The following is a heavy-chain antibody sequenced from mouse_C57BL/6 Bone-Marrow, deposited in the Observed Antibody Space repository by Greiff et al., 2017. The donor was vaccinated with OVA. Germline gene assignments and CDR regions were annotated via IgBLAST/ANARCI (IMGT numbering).Heavy chain of an antibody. CDR3: ARELRFYYFDY. J-gene: IGHJ2*01. V-gene: IGHV3-1*01. Sequence: EVQLQESGPGLVKPSQSLSLTCTVTGYSITSGYDWHWIRHFPGNKLEWMGYISYSGSTNYNPSLKSRISITHDTSKNHFFLKLNSVTTEDTATYSCARELRFYYFDYWGQGTTLTVSS. D-gene: IGHD1-1*01. CDR1: GYSITSGYD. CDR2: ISYSGST.